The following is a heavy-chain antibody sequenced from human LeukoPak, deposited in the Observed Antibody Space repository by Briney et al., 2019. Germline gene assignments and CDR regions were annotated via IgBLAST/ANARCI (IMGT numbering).Heavy chain of an antibody. V-gene: IGHV4-4*07. J-gene: IGHJ6*03. CDR1: GGSISSYY. CDR3: ARVSVVRGVISLYYYYYMDV. CDR2: IYTSGST. D-gene: IGHD3-10*01. Sequence: SETLSLTCTVSGGSISSYYWSWIRQPAGKGLEWIGRIYTSGSTNYNPSLKSRVTISVDTSKNQFSLKLSSVTAADTAVYYCARVSVVRGVISLYYYYYMDVWGKGTTVTISS.